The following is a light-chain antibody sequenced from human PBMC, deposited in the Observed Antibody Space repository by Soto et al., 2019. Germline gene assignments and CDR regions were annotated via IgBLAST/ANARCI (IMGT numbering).Light chain of an antibody. V-gene: IGKV3-15*01. CDR2: GAS. J-gene: IGKJ1*01. CDR3: QQYKNWPWT. CDR1: QSISDT. Sequence: EIVMTQSPATLSVSPGGRATLSCRASQSISDTLAWYQQKPGQAPRLLIYGASTRAPGFPARFSGSGSGTDFTITISSLQSEDFAVYYCQQYKNWPWTFGQGTKVEIK.